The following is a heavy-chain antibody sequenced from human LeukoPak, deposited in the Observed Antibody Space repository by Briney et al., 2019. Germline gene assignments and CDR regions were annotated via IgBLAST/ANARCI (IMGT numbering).Heavy chain of an antibody. CDR3: ASRAATYYYDSSGPG. V-gene: IGHV4-34*01. Sequence: PSETLSLTCAVYGGSFSGYYWSWIRQPPGKGLEWIGEINHSGSTNYNPSLKSRVTISVDTSKNQFSLSLISVTAADTAVYYCASRAATYYYDSSGPGWGQGTLVTVSS. D-gene: IGHD3-22*01. CDR2: INHSGST. CDR1: GGSFSGYY. J-gene: IGHJ4*02.